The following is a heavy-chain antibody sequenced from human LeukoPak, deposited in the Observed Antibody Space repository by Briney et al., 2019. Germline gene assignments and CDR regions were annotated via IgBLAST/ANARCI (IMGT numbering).Heavy chain of an antibody. CDR2: IYTSGST. CDR1: GGSISSGSYY. Sequence: SETLSLTCTVSGGSISSGSYYWSWIRQPAGKGLEWIGRIYTSGSTNYNPSLKSRVTISVDTSKNQFSLKLSSVTAADTAVYYCAREAGDWNDLFCWGQGTLVTVSS. V-gene: IGHV4-61*02. J-gene: IGHJ4*02. D-gene: IGHD1-1*01. CDR3: AREAGDWNDLFC.